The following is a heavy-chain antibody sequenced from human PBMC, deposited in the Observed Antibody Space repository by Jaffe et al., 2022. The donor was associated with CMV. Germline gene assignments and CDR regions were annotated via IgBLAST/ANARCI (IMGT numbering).Heavy chain of an antibody. V-gene: IGHV3-53*02. D-gene: IGHD3-16*01. CDR3: AREWQLGRYYYMDV. J-gene: IGHJ6*03. CDR2: IFSGPTT. Sequence: EVQLVETGGGLIQPGGSLRLSCAASGFSVSSNYMSWVRQAPGRGLEWVSLIFSGPTTSYADSVRGRFTISRDSSTNTLFLQMNSLRAEDTAVYYCAREWQLGRYYYMDVWGKGTAVTVSS. CDR1: GFSVSSNY.